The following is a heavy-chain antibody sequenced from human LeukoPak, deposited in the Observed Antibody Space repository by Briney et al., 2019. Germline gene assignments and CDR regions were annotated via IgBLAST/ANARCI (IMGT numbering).Heavy chain of an antibody. D-gene: IGHD2-2*01. J-gene: IGHJ4*02. Sequence: ASVKVSCKASGYTFTSYGISWVRQAPGQGLEWMGWINTNTGNPTYAQGFTGRFVFSLDTSVSTAYLQISSLKAEDTAVYYCARVRYCSSTSCWSFDYWGQGTLVTVSS. CDR3: ARVRYCSSTSCWSFDY. CDR1: GYTFTSYG. V-gene: IGHV7-4-1*02. CDR2: INTNTGNP.